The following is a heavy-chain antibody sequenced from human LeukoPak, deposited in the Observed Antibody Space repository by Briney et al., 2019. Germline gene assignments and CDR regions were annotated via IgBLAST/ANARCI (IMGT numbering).Heavy chain of an antibody. Sequence: GGSLRLSCAASGFTFSSYSMNWVRQAPGKGLEWVSSISSSSSYIYYADSVKGRFTISRDNAKNSLYLQMNSLRAEDTAEYYCASDALYSYCSSTSCYGPNDYWGQGTLVTVSS. D-gene: IGHD2-2*01. CDR1: GFTFSSYS. J-gene: IGHJ4*02. CDR3: ASDALYSYCSSTSCYGPNDY. V-gene: IGHV3-21*01. CDR2: ISSSSSYI.